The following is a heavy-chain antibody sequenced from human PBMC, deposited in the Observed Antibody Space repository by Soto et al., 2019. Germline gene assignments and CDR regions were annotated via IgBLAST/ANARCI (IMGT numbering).Heavy chain of an antibody. D-gene: IGHD6-6*01. CDR2: ISHSGGT. J-gene: IGHJ4*02. CDR3: ARGVIAARVNFDY. CDR1: GGSVNSGNYY. Sequence: SETLSLTCAVFGGSVNSGNYYWSWIRQPPGKGLEWIGEISHSGGTHFNPSLKSRVTISVDTSKNQFSLKLSSVTAADTAVYYCARGVIAARVNFDYWGQGTLVTVSS. V-gene: IGHV4-61*01.